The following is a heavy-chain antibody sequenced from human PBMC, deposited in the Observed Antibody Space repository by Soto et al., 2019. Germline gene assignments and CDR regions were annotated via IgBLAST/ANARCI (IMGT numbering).Heavy chain of an antibody. CDR3: ARAPVGMDSINFFDH. D-gene: IGHD2-8*01. V-gene: IGHV4-30-4*01. CDR2: IYNGGRT. J-gene: IGHJ4*02. CDR1: GDSISSDGYH. Sequence: KPSETLSLTCTVSGDSISSDGYHWSWIRQSPGKGLEWIGYIYNGGRTLYRPSLESRINMSLDATKNSYSLRLTSVTAADTAVYYCARAPVGMDSINFFDHWGQGILVTVSS.